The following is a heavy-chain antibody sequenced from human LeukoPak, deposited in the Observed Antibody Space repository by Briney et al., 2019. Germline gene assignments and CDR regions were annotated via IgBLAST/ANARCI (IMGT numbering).Heavy chain of an antibody. CDR3: AREGYYDSSGYYGH. Sequence: PSETLSLTCTVSGGSISSYYWSWIRQPAGKGLEWIGRIYTSGSTNYNPSLKSRVTISVDKSKNQFSLKLSSATAADTAVYYCAREGYYDSSGYYGHWGQGTLVTVSS. J-gene: IGHJ1*01. CDR2: IYTSGST. D-gene: IGHD3-22*01. V-gene: IGHV4-4*07. CDR1: GGSISSYY.